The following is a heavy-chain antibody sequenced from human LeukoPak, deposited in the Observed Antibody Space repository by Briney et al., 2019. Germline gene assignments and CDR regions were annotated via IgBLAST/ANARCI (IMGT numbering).Heavy chain of an antibody. V-gene: IGHV4-61*02. D-gene: IGHD2-15*01. J-gene: IGHJ6*03. CDR1: GGSISSGSYY. Sequence: SETLSLTCTVSGGSISSGSYYWTWIRQPAGKGLEWIGRIYTSGSTNYNPSLKSRVTISVDTSKNQFSLKLSSVTAADTAVYYCARTTEGYCRGRSCYSYYYYMDVWGEGTTVTVSS. CDR2: IYTSGST. CDR3: ARTTEGYCRGRSCYSYYYYMDV.